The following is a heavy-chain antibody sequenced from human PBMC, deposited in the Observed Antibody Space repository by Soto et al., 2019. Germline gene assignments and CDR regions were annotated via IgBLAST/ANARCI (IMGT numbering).Heavy chain of an antibody. Sequence: PGGSLRRSCAASGFTFSYYYMSWIRQAPGKGLEWVSYISSSSYTNYADSVKGRFTISRDNAKNSLYLQMNSLRAEDTAVYYCARDLLAAAANGGQGFDYWGQGTLVTVSX. CDR1: GFTFSYYY. J-gene: IGHJ4*02. D-gene: IGHD6-13*01. CDR3: ARDLLAAAANGGQGFDY. V-gene: IGHV3-11*06. CDR2: ISSSSYT.